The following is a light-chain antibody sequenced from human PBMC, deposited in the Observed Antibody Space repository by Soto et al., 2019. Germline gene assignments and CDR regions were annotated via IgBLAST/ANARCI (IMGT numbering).Light chain of an antibody. Sequence: QSVLTQPPSASGTPGQRVTISCSGSSSNIGSNYVYWYHQLPGTAPKLVIYRNNQRPSGVSNRFSGSKSGNTASLTISGLQAEDEADYYCSSYTSSSTLVVFGGGTKLTVL. CDR3: SSYTSSSTLVV. CDR2: RNN. V-gene: IGLV1-47*01. CDR1: SSNIGSNY. J-gene: IGLJ2*01.